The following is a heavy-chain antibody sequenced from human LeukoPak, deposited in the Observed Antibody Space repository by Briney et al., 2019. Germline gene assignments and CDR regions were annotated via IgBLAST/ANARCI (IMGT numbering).Heavy chain of an antibody. CDR1: GGSFSGYY. J-gene: IGHJ4*02. CDR3: AKRYCSSTTCYDDRGAFDY. Sequence: PSETLSLTCAVYGGSFSGYYWSWIRQPPGKGLEWIGEINHSGSTNYNPSLKSRVTISVDTSKNQFSLKLSSVTAADTAVYYCAKRYCSSTTCYDDRGAFDYWGQGTLVTVSS. D-gene: IGHD2-2*01. V-gene: IGHV4-34*01. CDR2: INHSGST.